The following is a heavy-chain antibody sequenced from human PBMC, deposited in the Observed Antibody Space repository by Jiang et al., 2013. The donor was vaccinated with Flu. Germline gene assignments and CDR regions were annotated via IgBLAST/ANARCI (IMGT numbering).Heavy chain of an antibody. CDR3: ARQRYKWDYNYYYGMDV. V-gene: IGHV1-46*02. Sequence: QLVESGAEVKKPGASVRVSCKASGYPFNDFYILWVRQAPGQGLEWMSMINPRGGSATYAQKFQGRVTVTRDTSSTTVYMELSSLRSADTAVYYCARQRYKWDYNYYYGMDVWGQGTTVTVSS. D-gene: IGHD1-20*01. J-gene: IGHJ6*02. CDR1: GYPFNDFY. CDR2: INPRGGSA.